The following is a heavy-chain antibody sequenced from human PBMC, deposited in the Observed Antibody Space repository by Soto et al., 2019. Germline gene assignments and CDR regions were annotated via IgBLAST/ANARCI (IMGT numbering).Heavy chain of an antibody. J-gene: IGHJ5*02. CDR1: GFTFRTYA. D-gene: IGHD2-2*01. Sequence: GGSLRLSCAASGFTFRTYAMSWARQAPGKGLEWVSTISDSGTTYYANSVKGRFTISRDNSRNTLDLQMNSLRVEDTAVYYCAKGGEGSCSRTSCLYFSDSWGQGTLVTVSS. V-gene: IGHV3-23*01. CDR3: AKGGEGSCSRTSCLYFSDS. CDR2: ISDSGTT.